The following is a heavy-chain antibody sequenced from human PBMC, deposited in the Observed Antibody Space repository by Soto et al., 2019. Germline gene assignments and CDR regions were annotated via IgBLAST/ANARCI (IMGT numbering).Heavy chain of an antibody. CDR3: AKGGPTFLNWFGP. Sequence: GGVLRLSCAASGFTFSSYAMNWVRQAPGKGLEWISVISNSGHSAYYADSVKGRFTISRDNSKNTLYLQIKSLRAEDTAAYYRAKGGPTFLNWFGPWGQGTLVTVSS. CDR1: GFTFSSYA. D-gene: IGHD5-12*01. CDR2: ISNSGHSA. V-gene: IGHV3-23*01. J-gene: IGHJ5*02.